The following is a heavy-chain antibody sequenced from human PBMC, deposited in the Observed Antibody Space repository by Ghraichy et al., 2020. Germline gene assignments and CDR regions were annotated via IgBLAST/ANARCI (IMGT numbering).Heavy chain of an antibody. CDR1: GFTFSSYD. Sequence: GGSLRLSCAASGFTFSSYDMHWVRQVTGKGLEWVSFIDTAGDTYYPGSVKGRFTISRENAKNSLYLQMNSLRAGDTGVYYCARRGSNYGVFDVWGQGTTVTVSS. CDR3: ARRGSNYGVFDV. D-gene: IGHD4/OR15-4a*01. V-gene: IGHV3-13*01. J-gene: IGHJ6*02. CDR2: IDTAGDT.